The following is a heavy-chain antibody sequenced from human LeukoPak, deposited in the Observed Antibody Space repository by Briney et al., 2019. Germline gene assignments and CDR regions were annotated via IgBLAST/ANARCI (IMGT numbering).Heavy chain of an antibody. J-gene: IGHJ3*02. CDR3: ARDHRGKEYPDAFDI. Sequence: GGSLRLSCAASGFTFSSYWMHWVRQAPGKGLVWVSRINTDGSSTSYADSVKGRFTISRDNAKNTLYLQMNSLRAEDTAVYYCARDHRGKEYPDAFDIWAKGQWSPSLQ. V-gene: IGHV3-74*01. CDR1: GFTFSSYW. D-gene: IGHD2/OR15-2a*01. CDR2: INTDGSST.